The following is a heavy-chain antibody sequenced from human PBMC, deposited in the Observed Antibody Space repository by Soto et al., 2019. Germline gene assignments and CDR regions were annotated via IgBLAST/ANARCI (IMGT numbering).Heavy chain of an antibody. CDR1: GFTFSNYA. CDR2: ISGSGGST. CDR3: AKGAPGYYDSSGYYTY. Sequence: GGSLRLSCAASGFTFSNYAMNWVRQAPGKGLEWVSAISGSGGSTYYADSVKGRFTISRDNSKNTLYLQMNSLRAEDTAVYYCAKGAPGYYDSSGYYTYWGQGTLVTVSS. V-gene: IGHV3-23*01. J-gene: IGHJ4*02. D-gene: IGHD3-22*01.